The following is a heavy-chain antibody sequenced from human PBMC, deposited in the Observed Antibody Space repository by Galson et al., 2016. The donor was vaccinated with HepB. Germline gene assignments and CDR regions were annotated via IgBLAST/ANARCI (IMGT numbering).Heavy chain of an antibody. Sequence: SLRLSCAASGFLFSDYYMTWIRQTPEKGLEFVSYISASGTHIYYADSVRGRFTISRDNAKNSLYLQMTSLRVEDTAVYYCARQDYNFWRGNFFHGMDVWGQGTTVIVSS. J-gene: IGHJ6*02. CDR2: ISASGTHI. V-gene: IGHV3-11*01. D-gene: IGHD3-3*01. CDR1: GFLFSDYY. CDR3: ARQDYNFWRGNFFHGMDV.